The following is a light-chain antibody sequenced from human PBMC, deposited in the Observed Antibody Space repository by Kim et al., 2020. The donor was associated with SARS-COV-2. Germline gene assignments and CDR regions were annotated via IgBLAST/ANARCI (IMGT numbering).Light chain of an antibody. Sequence: EIVMTQSPATLSVSPGERATLSCRASQSVSSNLAWYQHKPGQAPRLLIYGASTRATVIPARFSGSGSGTEFTLTISSLQSEDFATYYWQQYNDWPPATFGQGTKLEI. V-gene: IGKV3D-15*01. CDR3: QQYNDWPPAT. J-gene: IGKJ2*01. CDR2: GAS. CDR1: QSVSSN.